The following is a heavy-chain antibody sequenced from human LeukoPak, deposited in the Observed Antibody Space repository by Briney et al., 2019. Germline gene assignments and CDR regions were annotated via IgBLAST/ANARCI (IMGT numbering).Heavy chain of an antibody. J-gene: IGHJ6*02. Sequence: PSETLSLTCAVYGGSFSGYYWSWLRQPPGKGLEWIGEINHRGSTNYNPSLKSRVTISVDTYKNQFSLKLSSVTAADTAVYYCARERAMYYDFWSGYYNPYYYYGMDVWGQGTTVTVSS. CDR1: GGSFSGYY. CDR2: INHRGST. CDR3: ARERAMYYDFWSGYYNPYYYYGMDV. D-gene: IGHD3-3*01. V-gene: IGHV4-34*01.